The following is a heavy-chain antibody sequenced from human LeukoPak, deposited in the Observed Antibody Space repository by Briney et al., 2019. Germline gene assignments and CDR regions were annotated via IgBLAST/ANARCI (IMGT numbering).Heavy chain of an antibody. CDR1: GGSISSYY. CDR2: IYYSGST. Sequence: PSETLSLTCTVSGGSISSYYWSWIRQPPGKGLEWIGYIYYSGSTNYNPSLKSRVTISVDTSKNQFSLKLNSVTAADTAVYYCARDLVVFDYWGQGALVIVSS. CDR3: ARDLVVFDY. V-gene: IGHV4-59*12. D-gene: IGHD2-8*02. J-gene: IGHJ4*02.